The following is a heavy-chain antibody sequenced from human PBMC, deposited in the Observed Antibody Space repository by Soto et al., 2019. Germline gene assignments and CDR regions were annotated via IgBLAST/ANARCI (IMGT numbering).Heavy chain of an antibody. D-gene: IGHD5-18*01. CDR1: GGSISSYY. CDR2: IYTSGST. J-gene: IGHJ3*02. V-gene: IGHV4-4*07. Sequence: SETLSLTCTVSGGSISSYYWSLIRQPAGKGLECIWRIYTSGSTNYNPSLKSRVTMSVDTSKNQFSLKLSSVTATDTAVYYCARGYDSYGSHSGDAFDIWGQGTMVT. CDR3: ARGYDSYGSHSGDAFDI.